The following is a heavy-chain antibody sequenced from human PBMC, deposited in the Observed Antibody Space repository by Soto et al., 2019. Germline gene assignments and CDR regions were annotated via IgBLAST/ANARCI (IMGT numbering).Heavy chain of an antibody. J-gene: IGHJ4*02. CDR3: AKVGFDY. Sequence: VHLLESGGGLVQPGGSLRLSCAASKFIFDTYAMSWVRQAPGKGLEWVSAISGTGDITYYADSVKGRFTISRDNSTNTLYLQMNSLRAEDTAVYYCAKVGFDYWGQGTLVTVSS. CDR1: KFIFDTYA. V-gene: IGHV3-23*01. CDR2: ISGTGDIT.